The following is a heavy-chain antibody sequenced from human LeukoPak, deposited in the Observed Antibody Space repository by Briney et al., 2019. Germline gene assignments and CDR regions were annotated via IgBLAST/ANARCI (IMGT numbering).Heavy chain of an antibody. Sequence: KPSETLSLTCTVSGGSINNYYWSWIRQSPGKGLEWIGYIYYTGSTDSSPSLKSRITISVDTSKNQFSLKLNSVTAADTAVYYCASNRIAVAAIDYWGQGTLVTVSS. CDR1: GGSINNYY. CDR2: IYYTGST. V-gene: IGHV4-59*08. D-gene: IGHD6-19*01. CDR3: ASNRIAVAAIDY. J-gene: IGHJ4*02.